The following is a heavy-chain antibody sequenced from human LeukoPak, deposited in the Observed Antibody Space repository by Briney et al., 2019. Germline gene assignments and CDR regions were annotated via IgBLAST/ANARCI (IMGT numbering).Heavy chain of an antibody. Sequence: PGGSLRLSCAASGFSFSTAWMTWVRQAPGKGLEWVGRIKLKTYGGTTDYAAPVKGRFTISRDDSKNTLYLQMNSLKTEDTAVYYCTTDAARMAAAGTGPYWGQGTLVTVSS. CDR1: GFSFSTAW. CDR3: TTDAARMAAAGTGPY. J-gene: IGHJ4*02. V-gene: IGHV3-15*01. D-gene: IGHD6-13*01. CDR2: IKLKTYGGTT.